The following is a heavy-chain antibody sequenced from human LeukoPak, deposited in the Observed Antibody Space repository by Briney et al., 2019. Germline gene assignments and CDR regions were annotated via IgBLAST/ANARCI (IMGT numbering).Heavy chain of an antibody. CDR3: ARDRSGMIVVVHFDY. CDR2: ISGSSSYI. J-gene: IGHJ4*02. Sequence: GGSLRLSCAASGFTFSSYSMNWVRQAPGKGLEWVSSISGSSSYIYYADSVKGRFTISRDNAKNSLYLQMNSLRAEDTAVYYCARDRSGMIVVVHFDYWGQGTLVTVSS. V-gene: IGHV3-21*01. CDR1: GFTFSSYS. D-gene: IGHD3-22*01.